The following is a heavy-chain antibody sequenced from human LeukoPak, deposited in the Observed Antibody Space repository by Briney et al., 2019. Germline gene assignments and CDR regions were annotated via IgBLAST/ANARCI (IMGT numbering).Heavy chain of an antibody. V-gene: IGHV4-59*01. J-gene: IGHJ4*02. Sequence: SETLSLTCTVSGGSISNYYWSWTRQPPGKGLEWIGYIHYSGSTNYNRSLNSRVTISVDTSNNQFSLTLMSVTAADTAVYYCARVGYSYGPIDSWGQGTLVTVSS. CDR3: ARVGYSYGPIDS. CDR2: IHYSGST. CDR1: GGSISNYY. D-gene: IGHD5-18*01.